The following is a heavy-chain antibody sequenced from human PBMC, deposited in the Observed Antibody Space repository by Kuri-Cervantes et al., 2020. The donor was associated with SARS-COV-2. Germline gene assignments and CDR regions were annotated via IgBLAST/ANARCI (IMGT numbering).Heavy chain of an antibody. D-gene: IGHD4-11*01. CDR1: GFTFSDYY. V-gene: IGHV3-11*01. J-gene: IGHJ6*02. CDR2: ISSSGSTI. CDR3: ATGDYSNYYYYYGMDV. Sequence: GESLKISCPASGFTFSDYYMSWIRQAPGKGLEWVSYISSSGSTIYYADSVKGRFTISRDNAKNSLYLQMNSLRAEDTAVYYCATGDYSNYYYYYGMDVWGQGTTVTVSS.